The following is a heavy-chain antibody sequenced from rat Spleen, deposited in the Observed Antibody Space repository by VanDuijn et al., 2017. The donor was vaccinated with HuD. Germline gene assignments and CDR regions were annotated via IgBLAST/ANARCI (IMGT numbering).Heavy chain of an antibody. V-gene: IGHV5-22*01. D-gene: IGHD4-3*01. Sequence: EVQLVEYGGGIVQPGRSMKLSCVASGFTFSDYGMAWVRQAPKKGLEWVSSISYDGGSTFYPDSVKGRFTISRDNAENTVYLQMNSLRSEDTATYYCAGSGYGYWGHGVMVTVSS. J-gene: IGHJ2*01. CDR2: ISYDGGST. CDR3: AGSGYGY. CDR1: GFTFSDYG.